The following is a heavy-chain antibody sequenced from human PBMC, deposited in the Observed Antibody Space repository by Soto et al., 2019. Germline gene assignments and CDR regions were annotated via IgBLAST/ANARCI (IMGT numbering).Heavy chain of an antibody. J-gene: IGHJ6*02. V-gene: IGHV1-8*01. CDR2: MNPNSGNT. CDR1: GYTNTSYD. Sequence: GARVKPSSKASGYTNTSYDINWLQQATGQGLEWMGWMNPNSGNTGYAQKFQGRVTMTRNTSISTAYMELSSLRSDDTAVYYCAREKTSYGMDVWGQGTTVTVSS. CDR3: AREKTSYGMDV.